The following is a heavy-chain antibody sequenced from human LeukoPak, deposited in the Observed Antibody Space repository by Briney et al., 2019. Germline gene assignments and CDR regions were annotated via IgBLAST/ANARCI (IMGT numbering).Heavy chain of an antibody. CDR1: GYTFTGYY. J-gene: IGHJ3*02. V-gene: IGHV1-2*02. CDR2: INPNSGGT. Sequence: ASVKVSCKASGYTFTGYYMHWLRQAPGQGLEWMGWINPNSGGTNYAQKFQGRVTMTRDTSISTAYMELSRLRSDDTAVYYCARGYYGSGSSDAFDIWGQGTMVTVSS. CDR3: ARGYYGSGSSDAFDI. D-gene: IGHD3-10*01.